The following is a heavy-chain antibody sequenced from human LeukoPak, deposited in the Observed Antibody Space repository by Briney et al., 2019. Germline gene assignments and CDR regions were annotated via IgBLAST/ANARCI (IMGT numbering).Heavy chain of an antibody. J-gene: IGHJ5*02. CDR3: ARGGVGATTYVWFDP. Sequence: GASVRLSCEASGYTFSNYYIHWVRQAPGQGLECVGFINPSGGSTSYAHKFQGRFTMSRDMSTSTVYLELNSLRSEDTAVYYRARGGVGATTYVWFDPWGQGTLVTVSS. CDR2: INPSGGST. D-gene: IGHD1-26*01. V-gene: IGHV1-46*01. CDR1: GYTFSNYY.